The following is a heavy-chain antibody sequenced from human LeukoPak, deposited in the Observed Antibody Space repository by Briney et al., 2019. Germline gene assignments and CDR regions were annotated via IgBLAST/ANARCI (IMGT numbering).Heavy chain of an antibody. CDR1: GGTFSSYA. CDR2: IIPIVGTA. J-gene: IGHJ4*02. V-gene: IGHV1-69*13. CDR3: ARVSGYDWESFYDY. D-gene: IGHD5-12*01. Sequence: SVKVSCKASGGTFSSYAISWVRQAPGQGLEWMGGIIPIVGTANYAQKFQGRVTITADESTSTAYMELSSLRSEDTAMYYCARVSGYDWESFYDYWGQGSLSPSPQ.